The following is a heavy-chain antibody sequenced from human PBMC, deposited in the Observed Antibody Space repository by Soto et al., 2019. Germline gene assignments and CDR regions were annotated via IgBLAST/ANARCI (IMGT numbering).Heavy chain of an antibody. CDR3: ATLPPRIVVSLLPIPT. Sequence: PSETLSLTCSVSGVSVSDYHWTWIRLTPKKELQWIGFIHYNGRTDSSPSLKSRVTISLDMSKNHVSLILKSVNIADTAVYYCATLPPRIVVSLLPIPTWGQGILVTAPQ. CDR2: IHYNGRT. J-gene: IGHJ5*02. D-gene: IGHD2-21*01. V-gene: IGHV4-59*02. CDR1: GVSVSDYH.